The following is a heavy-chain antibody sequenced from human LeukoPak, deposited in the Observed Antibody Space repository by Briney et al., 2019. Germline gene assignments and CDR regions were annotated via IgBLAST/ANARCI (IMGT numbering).Heavy chain of an antibody. Sequence: SETLSLTCAVYGGSFSGYYWSWVRQPPGKGLEWIGEINHSGSTNYNPSLTSRVTISVDTSKNQFSLKLSSVTAADTAVYYCARVAGGRYCSSTSCPQHLNWFDPWGQGTLVTVSS. CDR3: ARVAGGRYCSSTSCPQHLNWFDP. J-gene: IGHJ5*02. CDR1: GGSFSGYY. D-gene: IGHD2-2*01. V-gene: IGHV4-34*01. CDR2: INHSGST.